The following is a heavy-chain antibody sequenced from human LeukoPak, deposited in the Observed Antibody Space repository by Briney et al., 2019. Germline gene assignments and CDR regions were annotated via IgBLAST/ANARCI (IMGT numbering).Heavy chain of an antibody. CDR2: IRYDGSNK. CDR3: AKDHGYTGDAFDI. V-gene: IGHV3-30*02. J-gene: IGHJ3*02. Sequence: GGSLRLSCAASGFTFSSYGMHWVRQAPGKGLEWVAFIRYDGSNKYYADSVKGRFTISRDNSKNTLYLQMNSLRAEDTAVYYCAKDHGYTGDAFDIWGQGTMVTVSS. D-gene: IGHD2-2*02. CDR1: GFTFSSYG.